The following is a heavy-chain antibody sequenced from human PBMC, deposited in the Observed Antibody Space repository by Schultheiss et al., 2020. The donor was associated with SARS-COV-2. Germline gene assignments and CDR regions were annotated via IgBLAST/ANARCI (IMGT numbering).Heavy chain of an antibody. CDR3: ASKIYYYYGMDV. CDR1: GYTFTGYY. V-gene: IGHV1-2*02. CDR2: INPNSGGT. Sequence: GESLKISCKASGYTFTGYYMHWVRQAPGQGLEWMGWINPNSGGTNYAQKFQGRVTMTRDTSISTAYMELSSLRSEDTAVYYCASKIYYYYGMDVWGQGTTVTVSS. J-gene: IGHJ6*02.